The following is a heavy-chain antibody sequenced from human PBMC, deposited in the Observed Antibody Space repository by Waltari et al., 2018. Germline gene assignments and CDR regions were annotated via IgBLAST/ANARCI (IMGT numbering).Heavy chain of an antibody. D-gene: IGHD2-8*01. CDR3: VSRRDNGPLDS. J-gene: IGHJ4*02. Sequence: EVQVVESGGGLVQPGGSLRLSCAPSGFTFVTSSMNWDRQAPGKGLEWVTSVSGRGSTINYADFVQGRFTISRYNAKKSLDLQMNSLRAEDTAVYYCVSRRDNGPLDSWGQGTLVIVSS. CDR1: GFTFVTSS. V-gene: IGHV3-48*01. CDR2: VSGRGSTI.